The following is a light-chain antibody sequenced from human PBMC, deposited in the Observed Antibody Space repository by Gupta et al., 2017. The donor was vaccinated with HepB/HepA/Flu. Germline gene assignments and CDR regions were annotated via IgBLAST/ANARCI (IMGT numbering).Light chain of an antibody. CDR2: AAT. CDR1: RGVSNW. CDR3: KQANSFPRT. Sequence: DIQMTQSPSSVSASIGDTVTITCRASRGVSNWVAWYQQKPGEAPNLLIYAATTLQRGVPSRFSGSGFGTEFTLTISRLQPEDCATYYCKQANSFPRTFGPGTKVEIK. J-gene: IGKJ1*01. V-gene: IGKV1-12*01.